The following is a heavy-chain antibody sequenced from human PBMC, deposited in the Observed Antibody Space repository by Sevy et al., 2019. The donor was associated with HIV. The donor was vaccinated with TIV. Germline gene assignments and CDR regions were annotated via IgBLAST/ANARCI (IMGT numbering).Heavy chain of an antibody. J-gene: IGHJ5*02. CDR1: GFTFSGSA. Sequence: GGSLRLSCAASGFTFSGSAMHWVRQASGKGLEWVGRIRSKANSYATAYAASVKGRFTISRDDSKNTAYLQMNSLKTEDTAVYYCTREVLYSSSFWYDSVPWGQGTLVTVSS. CDR3: TREVLYSSSFWYDSVP. D-gene: IGHD6-13*01. V-gene: IGHV3-73*01. CDR2: IRSKANSYAT.